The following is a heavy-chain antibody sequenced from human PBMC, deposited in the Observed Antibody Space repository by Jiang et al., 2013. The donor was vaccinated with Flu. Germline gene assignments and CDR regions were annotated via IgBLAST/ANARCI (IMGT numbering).Heavy chain of an antibody. D-gene: IGHD2-2*01. CDR3: VTEGVSRSTPYFDH. J-gene: IGHJ4*02. CDR2: IYDDGTP. V-gene: IGHV3-53*01. Sequence: LVESGGGLIQPGGSLRLSCAASGVTVSKKHMSWVRQAPGKGLEWVSVIYDDGTPYYAKSVKGRFTVSKDNSKNTVSLQMNSLRAEDTALYYCVTEGVSRSTPYFDHWGQGTLVTVSS. CDR1: GVTVSKKH.